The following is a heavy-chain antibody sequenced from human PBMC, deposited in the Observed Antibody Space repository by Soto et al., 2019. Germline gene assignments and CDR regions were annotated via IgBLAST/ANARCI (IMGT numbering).Heavy chain of an antibody. D-gene: IGHD1-26*01. V-gene: IGHV1-2*02. Sequence: ASVKVSCKASGYTFTGYYVHCVQQAPGQVLEWMGWIDPNSGDTYLAQRFQGRVTMNRDTSIGTAYMELRGLTSDDTAEYYCAKGGAIVAAGTRVYLYNAMDVWGQGTTVTVSS. CDR3: AKGGAIVAAGTRVYLYNAMDV. CDR1: GYTFTGYY. CDR2: IDPNSGDT. J-gene: IGHJ6*02.